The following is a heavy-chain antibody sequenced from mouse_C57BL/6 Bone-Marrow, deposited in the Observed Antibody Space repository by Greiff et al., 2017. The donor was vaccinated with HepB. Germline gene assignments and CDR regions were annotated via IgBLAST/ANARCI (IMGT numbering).Heavy chain of an antibody. CDR1: GFTFSDYG. CDR3: AKLLRNGYAMDY. D-gene: IGHD1-1*01. J-gene: IGHJ4*01. Sequence: EVNLVESGGGLVKPGGSLKLSCAASGFTFSDYGMHWVRQAPEKGLEWVAYISSGSSTIYYADTVKGRFTISRDNAKKTLFLQMTSLRSEDTAMYYCAKLLRNGYAMDYWGQGTSVTVSS. CDR2: ISSGSSTI. V-gene: IGHV5-17*01.